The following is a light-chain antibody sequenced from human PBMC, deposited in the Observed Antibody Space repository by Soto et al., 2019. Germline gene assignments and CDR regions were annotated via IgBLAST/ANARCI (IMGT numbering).Light chain of an antibody. CDR3: SSYTISSNRV. CDR1: SSDVGGYNY. V-gene: IGLV2-14*03. Sequence: QSALTQPASVSGSPGQSITISCTGTSSDVGGYNYVSWYQHHPGKAPKLMIYYVSNRPSGVSNRFSGSKSGNTASLTISGLQDEDEAAYYGSSYTISSNRVFGGGTKLTVL. CDR2: YVS. J-gene: IGLJ2*01.